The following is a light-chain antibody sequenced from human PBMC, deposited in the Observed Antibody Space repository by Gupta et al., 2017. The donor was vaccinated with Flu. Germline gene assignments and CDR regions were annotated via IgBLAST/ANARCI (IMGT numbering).Light chain of an antibody. CDR3: AAWDDSLNGHYV. CDR2: GNN. Sequence: QSVLAQPPSASGTPGQGVTMSCSGSSSHIGSNYVNWYQQVPGTAPQLLIYGNNQRPSGVPARFSGSKSGTSASLAISGLQSEDEADYYCAAWDDSLNGHYVFGTGTTVTVL. V-gene: IGLV1-44*01. J-gene: IGLJ1*01. CDR1: SSHIGSNY.